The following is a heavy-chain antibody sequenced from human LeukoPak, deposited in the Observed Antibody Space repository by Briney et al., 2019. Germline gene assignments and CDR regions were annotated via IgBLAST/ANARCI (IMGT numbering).Heavy chain of an antibody. Sequence: ASVKVSCKASGYTFTGYYMHWVRQAPGQGLEWMGWINPNSGGTNYAQKFQGRVTMTRDTSISTAYMELSRPRSDDTAVYYCARSRYYYDSSGYYAYDYWGQGTLVTVSS. D-gene: IGHD3-22*01. CDR1: GYTFTGYY. CDR2: INPNSGGT. CDR3: ARSRYYYDSSGYYAYDY. J-gene: IGHJ4*02. V-gene: IGHV1-2*02.